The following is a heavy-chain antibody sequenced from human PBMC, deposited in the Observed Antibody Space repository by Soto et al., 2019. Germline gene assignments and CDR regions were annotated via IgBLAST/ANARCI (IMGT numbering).Heavy chain of an antibody. J-gene: IGHJ4*02. CDR2: INHSGST. D-gene: IGHD5-18*01. V-gene: IGHV4-34*01. CDR3: ATMGREYTYCNSDS. Sequence: QVQLQQWGAGLLKPSETLSLTCAVYGGSFSGYYWSWIRQPPGKGLEWIGEINHSGSTNYNPSLKGRVTISADTSKNQFSLRLSSVTAADTGVYYCATMGREYTYCNSDSWGQGTLVTVSS. CDR1: GGSFSGYY.